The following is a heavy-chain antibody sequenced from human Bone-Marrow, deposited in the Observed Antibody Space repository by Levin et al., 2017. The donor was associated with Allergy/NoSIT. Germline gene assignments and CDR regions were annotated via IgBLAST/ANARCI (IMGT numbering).Heavy chain of an antibody. D-gene: IGHD1-20*01. CDR2: ISYDGSIT. Sequence: GESLKISCAASGFTFRYYAMHWVRQAPDKGLECVAAISYDGSITYYADSVEGRFTISRDNSENTLSLQMTSLRPEDTAVYYCSTGHDNYYPSRAFEIWGQGTMVTVSS. CDR1: GFTFRYYA. CDR3: STGHDNYYPSRAFEI. J-gene: IGHJ3*02. V-gene: IGHV3-30*04.